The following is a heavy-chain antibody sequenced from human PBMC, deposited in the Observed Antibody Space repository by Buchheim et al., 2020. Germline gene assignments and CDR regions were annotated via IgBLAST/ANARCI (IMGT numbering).Heavy chain of an antibody. J-gene: IGHJ5*01. V-gene: IGHV3-74*01. Sequence: EVQLVESGGGSVQPGGSLRLSCAVSGFTFSSYWMHWVRQAPGKGLVWVSRINSDGRSTSYADSVKGRFIISRDNAKNTLDLQMNSLRAEDTAVYYCVRDYYDSSGYPNGVNWFDSWGQGTL. CDR2: INSDGRST. D-gene: IGHD3-22*01. CDR3: VRDYYDSSGYPNGVNWFDS. CDR1: GFTFSSYW.